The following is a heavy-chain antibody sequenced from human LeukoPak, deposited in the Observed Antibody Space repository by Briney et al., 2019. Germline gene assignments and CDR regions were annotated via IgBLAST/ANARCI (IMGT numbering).Heavy chain of an antibody. CDR1: GYTFTSYD. V-gene: IGHV1-8*01. CDR2: MNPNSGNT. CDR3: ARIAAAGSYYYYYYGMDV. J-gene: IGHJ6*02. Sequence: ASVKVSCKASGYTFTSYDINWVRQATGQGLEWMGWMNPNSGNTGYAQKFQGRVTMTRNTSISTAYMELSSLRSEDTAVYYCARIAAAGSYYYYYYGMDVWGQGTTVTVSS. D-gene: IGHD6-13*01.